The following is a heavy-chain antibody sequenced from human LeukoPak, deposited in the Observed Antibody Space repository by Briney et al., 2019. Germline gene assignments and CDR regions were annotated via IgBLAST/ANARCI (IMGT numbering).Heavy chain of an antibody. V-gene: IGHV3-48*04. D-gene: IGHD6-19*01. CDR2: ISSSSSTI. CDR3: ARARLAVSGNYFEN. CDR1: GFTLSSYS. J-gene: IGHJ4*02. Sequence: PGGSLRLSCAASGFTLSSYSMNWVRQAPGKGLEWVSYISSSSSTIYYADSVKGRFTISRDNAKNSLYLQMNSLRVEGTAVYHCARARLAVSGNYFENWGQGTLVTVSS.